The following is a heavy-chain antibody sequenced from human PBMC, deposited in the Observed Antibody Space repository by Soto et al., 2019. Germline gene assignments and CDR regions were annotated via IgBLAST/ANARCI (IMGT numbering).Heavy chain of an antibody. V-gene: IGHV4-39*01. CDR1: GGSISSSSYS. CDR2: IYYSGST. D-gene: IGHD3-9*01. J-gene: IGHJ4*02. Sequence: QLQLQESCPGLVKPSDTLSLTCTVSGGSISSSSYSWGWIRQPPGKGLEWIGSIYYSGSTSYNPSLRGRVTIAIDTSKNQFSLKLSSVTAADTAVYYCARSPYYDILTGSPNYPFYFDYWGQGTLVTVSS. CDR3: ARSPYYDILTGSPNYPFYFDY.